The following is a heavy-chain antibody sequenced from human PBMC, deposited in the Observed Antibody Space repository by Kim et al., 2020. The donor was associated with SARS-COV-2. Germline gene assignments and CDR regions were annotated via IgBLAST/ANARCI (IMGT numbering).Heavy chain of an antibody. V-gene: IGHV3-9*01. Sequence: ADSVKGRFTSSGDNAQNSLYLQMNSLGAEDTALYYCAKDTEEAVAGTVDYWGQGTLVTVSS. D-gene: IGHD6-19*01. J-gene: IGHJ4*02. CDR3: AKDTEEAVAGTVDY.